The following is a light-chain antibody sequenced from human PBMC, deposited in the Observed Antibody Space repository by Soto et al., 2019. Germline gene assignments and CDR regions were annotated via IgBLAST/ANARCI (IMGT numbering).Light chain of an antibody. CDR1: SFKN. CDR2: DVS. J-gene: IGLJ1*01. CDR3: SSYTFTNALYV. Sequence: QSALTQPASVSGSPGQSITISCTGTSFKNVSWYQQPPGQAPKLLIYDVSNRPSGTSHRFSGYESAYTASLTLSGLQAEDEADYYCSSYTFTNALYVFGTGTKLTVL. V-gene: IGLV2-14*03.